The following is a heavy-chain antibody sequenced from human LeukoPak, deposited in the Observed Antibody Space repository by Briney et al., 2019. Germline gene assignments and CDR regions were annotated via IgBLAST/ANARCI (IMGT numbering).Heavy chain of an antibody. CDR1: GFTFSSYA. CDR2: SRGSGGST. D-gene: IGHD3-10*01. V-gene: IGHV3-23*01. CDR3: ARLYGSGSSNWFDP. J-gene: IGHJ5*02. Sequence: PGGSLRLSCAASGFTFSSYAMSWVRPAPGKGLGWVSASRGSGGSTYYADPVQCRFPRSRDNSKRTLYLQINSLRGEDTAVYYCARLYGSGSSNWFDPWGEGTLVTVSS.